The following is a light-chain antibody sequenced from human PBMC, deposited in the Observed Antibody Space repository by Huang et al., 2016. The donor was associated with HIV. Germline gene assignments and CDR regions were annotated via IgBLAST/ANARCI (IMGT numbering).Light chain of an antibody. CDR1: QSPSSN. Sequence: EILMPQSPAPLSVSPGERATFSFRASQSPSSNLAWYQQKPGQAPRLLICGASTRANGIRARLSFGGSGTELTLTLSSLQSEDFAVYYCQQYNNWPPMYTFGQGTKLEIK. J-gene: IGKJ2*01. CDR2: GAS. V-gene: IGKV3-15*01. CDR3: QQYNNWPPMYT.